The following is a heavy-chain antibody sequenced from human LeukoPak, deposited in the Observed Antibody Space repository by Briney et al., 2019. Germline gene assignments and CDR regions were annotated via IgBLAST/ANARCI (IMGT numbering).Heavy chain of an antibody. V-gene: IGHV4-34*01. J-gene: IGHJ5*02. D-gene: IGHD3-10*01. CDR1: GGSFSGYY. Sequence: SGTLSLTCVVYGGSFSGYYWSWIRQPPGKGLEWIGEINHSGSTNYNPSLKSRVTISVDTSKNQFSLKLSSVTAADTAVYYCARLRHRAQLLWFGELRTNWFDPWGQGTLVTVSS. CDR3: ARLRHRAQLLWFGELRTNWFDP. CDR2: INHSGST.